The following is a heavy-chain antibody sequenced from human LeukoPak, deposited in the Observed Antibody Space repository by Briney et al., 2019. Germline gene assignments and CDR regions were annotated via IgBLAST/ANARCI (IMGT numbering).Heavy chain of an antibody. CDR3: AKDFYVGPVLARYFDY. CDR1: GFTFSNYG. J-gene: IGHJ4*02. D-gene: IGHD2-8*02. Sequence: PGGSLRLSCAASGFTFSNYGMHWVRQAPGKGLEWVAVIWYDGSYKYYADSVKGRFTISRDNSKNTLYLQMNSLRAEDTAVYYCAKDFYVGPVLARYFDYWGQGTLVTVSS. V-gene: IGHV3-33*06. CDR2: IWYDGSYK.